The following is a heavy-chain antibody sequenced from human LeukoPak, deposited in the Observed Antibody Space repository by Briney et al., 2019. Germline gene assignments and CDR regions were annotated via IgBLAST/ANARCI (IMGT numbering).Heavy chain of an antibody. D-gene: IGHD3-22*01. J-gene: IGHJ4*02. Sequence: GRSLRLSCAASGFTFSSYAMHWVRQALGKGLEWVAVISYDGSNKYYADSVKGRFTISRDNSKNTLYLQMNSLRAEDTAVYYCARDLYYYDSSPGYWGQGTLVTVSS. CDR1: GFTFSSYA. CDR3: ARDLYYYDSSPGY. V-gene: IGHV3-30*01. CDR2: ISYDGSNK.